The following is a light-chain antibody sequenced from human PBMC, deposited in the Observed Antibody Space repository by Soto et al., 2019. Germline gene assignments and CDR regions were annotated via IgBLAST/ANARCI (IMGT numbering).Light chain of an antibody. CDR2: DAC. J-gene: IGKJ5*01. CDR3: QQRSNWL. CDR1: ETSTNF. V-gene: IGKV3-11*01. Sequence: FLTQSPDTVSLSPGERIPLTCRGSETSTNFVFWYQPRPCQAPTPLTXDACTRATGVPARFSGSRSGTDFTLTIRDLEPAEFAVYYCQQRSNWLFGQGTRLDIK.